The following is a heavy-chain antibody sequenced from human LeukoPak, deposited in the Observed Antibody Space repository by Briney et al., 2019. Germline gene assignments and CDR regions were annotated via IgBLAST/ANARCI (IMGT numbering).Heavy chain of an antibody. CDR2: INPKSGGT. V-gene: IGHV1-2*06. D-gene: IGHD5-24*01. CDR1: GYTFNGYY. Sequence: ASVKVSCKASGYTFNGYYIHWVRQAPGQGLEWMGRINPKSGGTNYAQKFQGRVTMTRDTSISTAYMELSRLRSDDTAVYYCARGLEDYYYMDVWGEGTTVTVSS. J-gene: IGHJ6*03. CDR3: ARGLEDYYYMDV.